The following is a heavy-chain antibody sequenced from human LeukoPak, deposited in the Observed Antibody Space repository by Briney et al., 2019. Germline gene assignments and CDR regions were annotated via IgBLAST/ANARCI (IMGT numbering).Heavy chain of an antibody. CDR3: AKVRGTYSSGYFFDY. D-gene: IGHD6-19*01. J-gene: IGHJ4*02. CDR1: GFTFDNYA. CDR2: ISWNSGYI. Sequence: GGSLRLSCAASGFTFDNYAMHWVRQAPGKGLEWLSSISWNSGYIGYADSVKGRFNISRDNAKKSLDLRMNSLRAEDTAFYYCAKVRGTYSSGYFFDYWGQGTLVTVSS. V-gene: IGHV3-9*01.